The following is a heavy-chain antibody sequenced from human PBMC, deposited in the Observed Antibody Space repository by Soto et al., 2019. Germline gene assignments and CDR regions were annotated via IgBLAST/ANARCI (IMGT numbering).Heavy chain of an antibody. CDR3: AKFEGHPLEYWYLDF. D-gene: IGHD1-1*01. CDR1: GFTFSAYA. V-gene: IGHV3-23*01. CDR2: IHGGGGAT. J-gene: IGHJ2*01. Sequence: EVQLLESGGGLVQPGGSLRLSCAASGFTFSAYAMGWVRQAPGKGLEWVSTIHGGGGATHYADSVKGRFTISRDDSKNTLYAQMNRPRAEDTGVYYCAKFEGHPLEYWYLDFWGRGTLVTVSS.